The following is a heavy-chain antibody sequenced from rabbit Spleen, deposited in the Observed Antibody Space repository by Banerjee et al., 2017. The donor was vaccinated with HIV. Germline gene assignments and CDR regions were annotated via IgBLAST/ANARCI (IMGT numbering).Heavy chain of an antibody. J-gene: IGHJ4*01. V-gene: IGHV1S45*01. CDR2: INAVTGKA. D-gene: IGHD1-1*01. Sequence: QEQLVESGGGLVKPEGSLKLSCTASGFSFSNKAVMCWVRQAPGKGLEWIACINAVTGKAVYASWAKGRFTISKPSSTTVTLQLTSLTAADTATYFCARSSNSVGYRSNLWGPGTLVTVS. CDR3: ARSSNSVGYRSNL. CDR1: GFSFSNKAV.